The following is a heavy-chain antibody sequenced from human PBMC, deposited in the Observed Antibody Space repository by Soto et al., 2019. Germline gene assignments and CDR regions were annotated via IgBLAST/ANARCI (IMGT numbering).Heavy chain of an antibody. Sequence: ASVKVSCKASGYTFTSYYLHCVRQAPGQGLEWLGMINPSGGSTAYAQKFQGRLTMTRDTSTSTVYMELSSLRSEDTAVYYCARDKSFSSWFDPWGQGSLVTVSS. CDR2: INPSGGST. D-gene: IGHD3-3*02. CDR1: GYTFTSYY. J-gene: IGHJ5*02. CDR3: ARDKSFSSWFDP. V-gene: IGHV1-46*03.